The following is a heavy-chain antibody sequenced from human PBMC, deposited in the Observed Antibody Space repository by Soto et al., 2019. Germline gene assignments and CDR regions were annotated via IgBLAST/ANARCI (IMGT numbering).Heavy chain of an antibody. J-gene: IGHJ3*02. CDR3: ASRGSPSSSWYSGAFDI. CDR1: GYSFTSYW. V-gene: IGHV5-51*01. Sequence: GESLKISCKGSGYSFTSYWIGWVRQMPGKGLEWMGIIYPGDSDTRYSPSFQGQVTISADNSINTAYLQWSRLKASDTAMYYCASRGSPSSSWYSGAFDIWGQGTMVTV. D-gene: IGHD6-13*01. CDR2: IYPGDSDT.